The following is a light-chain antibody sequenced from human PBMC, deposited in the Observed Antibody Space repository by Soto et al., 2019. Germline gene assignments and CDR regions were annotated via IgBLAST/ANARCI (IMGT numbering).Light chain of an antibody. J-gene: IGKJ1*01. CDR1: QSISSW. V-gene: IGKV1-5*01. CDR2: DSS. Sequence: DIQMTQSPSTLSASVGDRVTITCRASQSISSWLAWYQKKPGKAPKLLIYDSSSLESGVPSRFSGSGSGTEFTLTISSLQPDDFATYYCQQYNSYSSRAFGQGTKVDIK. CDR3: QQYNSYSSRA.